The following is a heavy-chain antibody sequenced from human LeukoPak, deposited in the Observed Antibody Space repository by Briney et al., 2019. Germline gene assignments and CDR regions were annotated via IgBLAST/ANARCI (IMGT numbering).Heavy chain of an antibody. D-gene: IGHD6-13*01. V-gene: IGHV4-59*01. J-gene: IGHJ4*02. Sequence: SETLSLTCTVSGGSISSCYWSWIRQPPGKGLEWIGYIYYSGSTNYNPSLKSRVTISVDTSKNQFSLKLSSVAAADTAVYYCARTLKERIAAAAHFDYWGQGTLVTVSS. CDR2: IYYSGST. CDR3: ARTLKERIAAAAHFDY. CDR1: GGSISSCY.